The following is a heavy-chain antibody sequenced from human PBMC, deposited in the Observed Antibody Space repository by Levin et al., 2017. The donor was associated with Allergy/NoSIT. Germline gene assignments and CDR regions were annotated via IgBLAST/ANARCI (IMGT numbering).Heavy chain of an antibody. J-gene: IGHJ4*02. Sequence: LSFSSSFFPFPPSSLNWVRQAPGKGLEWVSYISGSGDSIYYADSVKGRFTLSLSHAKNSLYLQMNSLRAEDTAVYFCARGGSYLTNGFAYLGQGTLVTVSS. CDR1: FFPFPPSS. CDR3: ARGGSYLTNGFAY. CDR2: ISGSGDSI. D-gene: IGHD1-26*01. V-gene: IGHV3-48*03.